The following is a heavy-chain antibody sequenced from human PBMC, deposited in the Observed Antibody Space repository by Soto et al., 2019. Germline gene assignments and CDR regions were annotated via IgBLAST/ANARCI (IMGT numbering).Heavy chain of an antibody. Sequence: VQLVQSGSEVKKPGSSVKVSCKASGDTSTTYVVSWVRQAPGNGLEWMGGINPMSRTAKYTEKYSGRVTKPTHDATNTVYLDLPTLRFEDTAVYFCVRGTYCGDSCYFASEYWGQGTLVAVSS. D-gene: IGHD2-21*01. CDR3: VRGTYCGDSCYFASEY. J-gene: IGHJ4*02. CDR1: GDTSTTYV. V-gene: IGHV1-69*01. CDR2: INPMSRTA.